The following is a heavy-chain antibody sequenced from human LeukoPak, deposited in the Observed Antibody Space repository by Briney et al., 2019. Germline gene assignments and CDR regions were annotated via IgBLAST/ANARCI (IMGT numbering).Heavy chain of an antibody. CDR3: ARVVTRLREGKYHYDMDV. J-gene: IGHJ6*02. CDR2: INAGNGDT. Sequence: GASVKVSCKASGYTFTSYGISWVRQAPGQGLEWMGWINAGNGDTKYSQKFQVRVTITRDTSASTAYMELSSLRSEDTAVYYCARVVTRLREGKYHYDMDVWGQGTTVTVPS. V-gene: IGHV1-18*01. CDR1: GYTFTSYG. D-gene: IGHD3-10*01.